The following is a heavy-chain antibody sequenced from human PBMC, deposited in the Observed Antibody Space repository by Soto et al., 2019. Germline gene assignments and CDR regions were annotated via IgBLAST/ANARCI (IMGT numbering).Heavy chain of an antibody. D-gene: IGHD7-27*01. CDR2: IHHSGST. J-gene: IGHJ4*02. CDR1: CGSICGSSYY. Sequence: SETLCLTCPVSCGSICGSSYYWGWMRQPPGKGLEWIGYIHHSGSTNYNPSLKSRVTISVDTSKNQFSLKLSSVTAADTAVYYCARAWGYYFDYWGQGTLVTVSS. CDR3: ARAWGYYFDY. V-gene: IGHV4-61*05.